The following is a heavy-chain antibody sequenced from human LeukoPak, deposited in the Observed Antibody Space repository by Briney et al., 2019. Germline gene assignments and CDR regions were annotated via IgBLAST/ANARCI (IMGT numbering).Heavy chain of an antibody. V-gene: IGHV1-2*02. CDR2: INPNSGGT. Sequence: ASVKVSCKASGYTFTDYYIHRVRQAPGQGLEWMGWINPNSGGTNSAQKFQGRVTMTKDTSISTAYMELSRLRSDDTAVYFCARAIAVADYWGQGTLVTVSS. CDR1: GYTFTDYY. J-gene: IGHJ4*02. CDR3: ARAIAVADY. D-gene: IGHD6-19*01.